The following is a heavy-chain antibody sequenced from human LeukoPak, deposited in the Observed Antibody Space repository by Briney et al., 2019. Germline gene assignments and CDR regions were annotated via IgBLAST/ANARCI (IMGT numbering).Heavy chain of an antibody. D-gene: IGHD3-22*01. CDR1: GYTFTSYY. V-gene: IGHV1-46*01. J-gene: IGHJ5*02. CDR2: INPSGGST. Sequence: GASVKVSCKASGYTFTSYYMHWVRQAPGQGLEWMGIINPSGGSTSYAQKFQGRVTMTRDTSTSTVYMELSSLRSEDTAVYYCAREGGDYYDSSGTNWFDPWGQGTLVTVSP. CDR3: AREGGDYYDSSGTNWFDP.